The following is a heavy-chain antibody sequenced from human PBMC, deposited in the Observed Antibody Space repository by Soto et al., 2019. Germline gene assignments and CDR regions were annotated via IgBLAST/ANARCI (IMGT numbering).Heavy chain of an antibody. Sequence: QVQLVESGGGVVQPGRSLRLSCGASGFTFNNYGMHWVRQAPGKGLEWVAVIWYDGTNRYYGDFVKGRFTISRDNSKNTLYLQMNRLRDEDTAVYYCGRVDDSRLTNSGLRGYSYYGMDVWGQGHTVTVSS. D-gene: IGHD3-10*01. CDR2: IWYDGTNR. CDR3: GRVDDSRLTNSGLRGYSYYGMDV. CDR1: GFTFNNYG. V-gene: IGHV3-33*01. J-gene: IGHJ6*02.